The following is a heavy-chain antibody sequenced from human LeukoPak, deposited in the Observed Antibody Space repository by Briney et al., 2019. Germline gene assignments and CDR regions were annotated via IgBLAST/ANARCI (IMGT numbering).Heavy chain of an antibody. CDR3: ARATRAARDFDY. CDR2: INPSGGST. Sequence: ASVKVSCKASGYTFTSYYMHWVRQAPGQGLKWMGIINPSGGSTSYAQKFQGRVTMTRDTSTSTVYMELSSLRSEDTAVYYCARATRAARDFDYWGQGTLVTVSS. D-gene: IGHD6-6*01. J-gene: IGHJ4*02. CDR1: GYTFTSYY. V-gene: IGHV1-46*01.